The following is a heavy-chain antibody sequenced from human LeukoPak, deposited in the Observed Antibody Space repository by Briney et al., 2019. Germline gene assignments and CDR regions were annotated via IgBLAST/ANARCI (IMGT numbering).Heavy chain of an antibody. J-gene: IGHJ6*02. Sequence: GASVKVSCKASGYTFSSYAISWVRQAPGQGLEWMGGIIPIFGTANYAQKFQGRVTITADESTSTAYMELSSLRSEDTAVYYCARVGTIFDGMDVWSQGTTVTVSS. V-gene: IGHV1-69*13. CDR2: IIPIFGTA. CDR3: ARVGTIFDGMDV. CDR1: GYTFSSYA. D-gene: IGHD3-3*01.